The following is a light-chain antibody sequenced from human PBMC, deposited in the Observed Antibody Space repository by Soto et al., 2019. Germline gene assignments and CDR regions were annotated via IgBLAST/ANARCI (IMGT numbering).Light chain of an antibody. J-gene: IGKJ2*01. CDR3: QQYNNWPPLYT. CDR2: GAS. V-gene: IGKV3-20*01. Sequence: EIVLTQSPGTLSLSPGERATLSCRASQSVSDSSLAWYHQKPGQAPRLLIYGASRRATGIPDTFSGSGSGTDFTLTISRLEPEDFAVYYCQQYNNWPPLYTFGQGTKLEIK. CDR1: QSVSDSS.